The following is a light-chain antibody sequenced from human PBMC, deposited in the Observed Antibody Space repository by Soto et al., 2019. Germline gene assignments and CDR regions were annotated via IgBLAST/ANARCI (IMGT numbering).Light chain of an antibody. J-gene: IGLJ2*01. CDR1: SSDVGSYNL. V-gene: IGLV2-23*01. CDR2: EGS. CDR3: CSFAGSNTVV. Sequence: QSVLTQPASVSGSPGQSITTYCTGTSSDVGSYNLVSWYQQLPGKAPKLIIYEGSRRPSGVSNRFSGSKSGNTASLTISGLQAEDEADYYCCSFAGSNTVVFGGGTQLTVL.